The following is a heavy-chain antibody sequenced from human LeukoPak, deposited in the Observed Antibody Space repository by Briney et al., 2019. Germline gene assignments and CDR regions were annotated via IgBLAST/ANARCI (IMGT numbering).Heavy chain of an antibody. V-gene: IGHV3-30*18. D-gene: IGHD2-15*01. CDR3: AKVACSGGNCYAAFDI. CDR1: GFTFSSYG. CDR2: ISYDGSVK. J-gene: IGHJ3*02. Sequence: GGSLRLSCAASGFTFSSYGMHWVRQAPGKGLEWVAVISYDGSVKIYADSVKGRFTISRDNSKNTLFLQMDSLRAEDTSVYYCAKVACSGGNCYAAFDIWGQGTMVTVSS.